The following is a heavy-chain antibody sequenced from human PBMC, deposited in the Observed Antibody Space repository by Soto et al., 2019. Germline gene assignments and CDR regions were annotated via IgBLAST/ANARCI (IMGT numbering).Heavy chain of an antibody. J-gene: IGHJ4*02. CDR3: SKGRDSTGLYYLDGDY. CDR1: KFTFSTYD. CDR2: VSYDGNKR. V-gene: IGHV3-30*18. Sequence: QLVESGGGVVQPGKSLRLSCAASKFTFSTYDMHWVRQAPGKGLEWVAAVSYDGNKRYYADSVRGRFTISRDNSKNTVSLEMNSLRPEDTAVYFCSKGRDSTGLYYLDGDYWCQGNLVTASS. D-gene: IGHD6-19*01.